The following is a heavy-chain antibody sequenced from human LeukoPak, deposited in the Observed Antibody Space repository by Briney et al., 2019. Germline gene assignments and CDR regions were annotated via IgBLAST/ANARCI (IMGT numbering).Heavy chain of an antibody. D-gene: IGHD3-16*02. CDR3: ARGTGGVIAPFDY. CDR2: IYYSGST. Sequence: SETLSLTCTVSGGSISSYYWSWIRQPPGKGLEWIGYIYYSGSTNYNPSLKSRVTISVDTSKNQFSLKLSSVTAADTAMYYCARGTGGVIAPFDYWGQETLVTVSS. V-gene: IGHV4-59*01. CDR1: GGSISSYY. J-gene: IGHJ4*02.